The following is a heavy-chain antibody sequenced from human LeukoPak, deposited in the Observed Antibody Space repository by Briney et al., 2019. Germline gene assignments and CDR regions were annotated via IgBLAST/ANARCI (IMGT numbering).Heavy chain of an antibody. CDR3: ARVKNCYDSSGYYSPFDY. D-gene: IGHD3-22*01. CDR2: IYYSGST. J-gene: IGHJ4*02. CDR1: GGSISSYY. Sequence: SETLSLTCTVSGGSISSYYWSWIRQPPGKGLEWIGYIYYSGSTNYNPSLKSRVTISVDTSKNQFSLKLSSVTAADTAVYYCARVKNCYDSSGYYSPFDYWGQGTLVTVSS. V-gene: IGHV4-59*01.